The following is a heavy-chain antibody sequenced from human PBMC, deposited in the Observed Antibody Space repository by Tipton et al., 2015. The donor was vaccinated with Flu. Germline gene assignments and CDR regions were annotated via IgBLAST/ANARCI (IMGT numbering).Heavy chain of an antibody. CDR1: GDSIRSSNYY. J-gene: IGHJ5*02. Sequence: GLVKPSETLSLTCGVSGDSIRSSNYYWGWIRQPPGKGLEWIGNIFHSGNTYHNPSLRSRVTISIDTSKNHFSLKLSSVTAADTAVYYCARRDYSNYVSEPKNWFDPWGQGALVTVSS. D-gene: IGHD4-11*01. V-gene: IGHV4-39*07. CDR2: IFHSGNT. CDR3: ARRDYSNYVSEPKNWFDP.